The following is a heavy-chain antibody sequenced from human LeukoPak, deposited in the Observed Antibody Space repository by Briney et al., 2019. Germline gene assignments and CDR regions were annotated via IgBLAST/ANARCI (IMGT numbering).Heavy chain of an antibody. Sequence: PGRSLRLSCAASGFTFSEFGIHWVRQAPGKGLEWLAVISYDGSKKYYGDSVKGRFTNSRDNSKNTLYLQMNSLRAEDTAVYYCARIHSGFGPPYSYYGMDVWGRGTTVTVSS. CDR1: GFTFSEFG. CDR2: ISYDGSKK. V-gene: IGHV3-30*04. J-gene: IGHJ6*04. D-gene: IGHD5-12*01. CDR3: ARIHSGFGPPYSYYGMDV.